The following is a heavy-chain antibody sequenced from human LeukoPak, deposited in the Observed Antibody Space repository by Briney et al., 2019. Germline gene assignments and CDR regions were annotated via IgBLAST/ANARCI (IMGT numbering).Heavy chain of an antibody. D-gene: IGHD6-13*01. CDR3: ARVVPKQQLVDAFDI. Sequence: SETLSLTCTVSGGSISSHYWSWIRQPPGKGLEWIGYVFYSGSTNYNPSLKSRVSISVDTSKKQLSLKLSSVTAADTAVYYCARVVPKQQLVDAFDIWGQGTMVTVSS. CDR2: VFYSGST. V-gene: IGHV4-59*11. CDR1: GGSISSHY. J-gene: IGHJ3*02.